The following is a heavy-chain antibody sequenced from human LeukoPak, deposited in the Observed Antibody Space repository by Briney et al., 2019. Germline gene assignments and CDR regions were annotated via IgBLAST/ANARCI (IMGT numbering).Heavy chain of an antibody. CDR1: GGSFSGYY. D-gene: IGHD2-2*02. J-gene: IGHJ4*02. CDR2: INHSGST. Sequence: SETLSLTCAAYGGSFSGYYWSWIRQPPGKGLEWIGEINHSGSTNYNPSLKSRVTISVDTSKNQFSLKLSSVTAADTAVYYCATELGYCSSTSCYTYPYWGQGTLVTVSS. V-gene: IGHV4-34*01. CDR3: ATELGYCSSTSCYTYPY.